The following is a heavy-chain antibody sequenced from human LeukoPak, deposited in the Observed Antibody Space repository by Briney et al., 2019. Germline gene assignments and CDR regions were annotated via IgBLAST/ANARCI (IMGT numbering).Heavy chain of an antibody. CDR3: ARHGPPRAGWGRKYYYMDV. Sequence: GSLRLSCAASGFTVSSNYMSWVRQAPGKGLEWIGEINHSGRTNYNPSLKSRVTISVDTSKNQFSLKLSSVTAADTAVYYCARHGPPRAGWGRKYYYMDVWSKGTTVTISS. D-gene: IGHD3-16*01. CDR2: INHSGRT. J-gene: IGHJ6*03. CDR1: GFTVSSNY. V-gene: IGHV4-34*01.